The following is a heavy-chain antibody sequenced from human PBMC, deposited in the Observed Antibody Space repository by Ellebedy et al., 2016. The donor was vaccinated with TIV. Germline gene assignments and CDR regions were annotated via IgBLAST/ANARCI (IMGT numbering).Heavy chain of an antibody. J-gene: IGHJ3*02. CDR3: ARDLVEDYDSSGYGDAFDI. D-gene: IGHD3-22*01. V-gene: IGHV3-66*01. CDR2: IYSDGST. CDR1: GFIVSSNY. Sequence: GESLKISCAASGFIVSSNYMSWVRQAPGKGLEWASVIYSDGSTYYADSVKGRFTISRDNSKNTLYLQMNSLRAEDTAVYYCARDLVEDYDSSGYGDAFDIWGQGTMVTVSS.